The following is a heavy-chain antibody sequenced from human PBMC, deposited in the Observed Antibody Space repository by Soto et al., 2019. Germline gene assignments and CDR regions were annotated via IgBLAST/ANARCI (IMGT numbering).Heavy chain of an antibody. D-gene: IGHD3-9*01. CDR1: GFSLSTSGVG. J-gene: IGHJ4*02. V-gene: IGHV2-5*02. CDR3: AHSRKSYYDILTGYNY. CDR2: IYWDDDK. Sequence: QITLKESGPTLVKPTQTLTLTCTFSGFSLSTSGVGVAWIRQPPGKALEWLVLIYWDDDKRYSPSLKSRLTITKDTSKNQVVLTMTNMDPGDTATYYCAHSRKSYYDILTGYNYWGQGTLVTVSS.